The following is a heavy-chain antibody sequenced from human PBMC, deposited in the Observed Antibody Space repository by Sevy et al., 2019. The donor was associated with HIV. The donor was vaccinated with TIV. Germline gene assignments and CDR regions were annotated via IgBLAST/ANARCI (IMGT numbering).Heavy chain of an antibody. V-gene: IGHV1-3*01. Sequence: ASVKVSCKASGYTFTSYAMHWVRQAPGQRLEWMGWINAGNGNTKYSQKFQGRVTITRDTSASTAYMELGSLRSEETAVYYCAGDLWAVAGTVRYYYYYMDVWGKGTTVTVSS. CDR1: GYTFTSYA. CDR2: INAGNGNT. J-gene: IGHJ6*03. CDR3: AGDLWAVAGTVRYYYYYMDV. D-gene: IGHD6-19*01.